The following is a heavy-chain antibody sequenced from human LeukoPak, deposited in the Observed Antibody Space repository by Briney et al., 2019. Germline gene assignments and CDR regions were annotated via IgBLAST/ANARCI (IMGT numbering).Heavy chain of an antibody. CDR3: ARHAEYNSGWHFYLDH. Sequence: SETLSLTCTVSGVSTTNGIYYWAWIRQSPGTGLEWIGSVHNVGSTYYNLSLRSRVTMSIDTSKNQFSSPLNPVTAPDTAVYYCARHAEYNSGWHFYLDHWGQGILVTVSS. D-gene: IGHD6-19*01. CDR1: GVSTTNGIYY. V-gene: IGHV4-39*01. J-gene: IGHJ4*02. CDR2: VHNVGST.